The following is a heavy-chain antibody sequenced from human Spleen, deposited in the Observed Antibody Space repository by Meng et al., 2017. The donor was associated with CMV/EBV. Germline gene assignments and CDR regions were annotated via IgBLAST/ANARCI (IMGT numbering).Heavy chain of an antibody. CDR3: VTIYAVAAMDV. CDR2: INNDGSST. V-gene: IGHV3-74*01. Sequence: ETLSLTCAASGFTFSYYWMHWVRQAPGKGLVWVSRINNDGSSTTYADSVKGRFTISRDNANNTLYLQMNSLRAEDTAVYYCVTIYAVAAMDVWGQGTTITVSS. J-gene: IGHJ6*02. D-gene: IGHD2-15*01. CDR1: GFTFSYYW.